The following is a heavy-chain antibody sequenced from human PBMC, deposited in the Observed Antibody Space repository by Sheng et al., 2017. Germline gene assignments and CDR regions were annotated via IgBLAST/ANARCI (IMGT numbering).Heavy chain of an antibody. CDR2: IYYSGST. Sequence: QLQLQESCPGLVKPSETLSLTCTVSGGSISSSSYYWGWIRQPPGKGLEWIGSIYYSGSTYYNPSLKSRVTISVDTSKNQFSLKLSSVTAADTAVYYCAREGIFGVVTPDYWGQGTLVTVSS. CDR1: GGSISSSSYY. D-gene: IGHD3-3*01. CDR3: AREGIFGVVTPDY. V-gene: IGHV4-39*07. J-gene: IGHJ4*02.